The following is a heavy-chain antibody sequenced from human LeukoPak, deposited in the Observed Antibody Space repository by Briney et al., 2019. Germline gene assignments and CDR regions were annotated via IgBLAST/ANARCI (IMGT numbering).Heavy chain of an antibody. J-gene: IGHJ4*02. CDR1: GFTFSNAW. Sequence: KAGGSLRLSCAASGFTFSNAWMDWVRQAPGKGLEWVGRIKSKTDGGTTDYAAPVKGRFTISRDDSKNTPYLQMNSLKTEDTAVYYCTTVGNMGLFPVDWGQGTLVTVSS. CDR3: TTVGNMGLFPVD. CDR2: IKSKTDGGTT. D-gene: IGHD2/OR15-2a*01. V-gene: IGHV3-15*07.